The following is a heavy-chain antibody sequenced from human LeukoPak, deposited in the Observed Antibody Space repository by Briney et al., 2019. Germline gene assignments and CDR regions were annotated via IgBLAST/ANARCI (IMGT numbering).Heavy chain of an antibody. J-gene: IGHJ4*02. CDR3: ARGTAFRYCSGGSCYPVYFDH. V-gene: IGHV3-33*01. D-gene: IGHD2-15*01. CDR1: GFTFSSYG. Sequence: PGGSLRLSCAVSGFTFSSYGMHWVRQAPGKGLEWVAVMWNDGSNKYYADSVKDRFTISRDNSKNTLYLQINSLRAEDTAVYYCARGTAFRYCSGGSCYPVYFDHWGQGTLVSVPS. CDR2: MWNDGSNK.